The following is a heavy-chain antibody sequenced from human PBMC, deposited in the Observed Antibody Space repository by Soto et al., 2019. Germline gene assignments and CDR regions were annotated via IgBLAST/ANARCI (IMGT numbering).Heavy chain of an antibody. D-gene: IGHD3-22*01. CDR2: IYHSGST. CDR3: ASVRRGKRVKDSSGYGNAFDI. V-gene: IGHV4-30-2*01. CDR1: GGSISIGGYS. J-gene: IGHJ3*02. Sequence: SETLSLTCAVSGGSISIGGYSLSWIRRPPGKGLEWIGYIYHSGSTYYNPSLKSRVTISVDRSKNQFSLKLSSVTAADTAVYYGASVRRGKRVKDSSGYGNAFDIWCQGTMVTVSS.